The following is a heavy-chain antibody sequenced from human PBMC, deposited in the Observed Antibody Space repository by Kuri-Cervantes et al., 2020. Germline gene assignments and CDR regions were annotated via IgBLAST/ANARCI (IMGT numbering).Heavy chain of an antibody. D-gene: IGHD1-26*01. CDR1: GFTFSSYG. V-gene: IGHV3-23*01. J-gene: IGHJ4*02. Sequence: GESLKISCAASGFTFSSYGMSWVRQGPGKGLEWVSAISGSGGSTYYADSVKGRFTISRDNSKNTLYLQMNSLRAEDTAVYYCAKDFGGSSIWGQGTLVTVSS. CDR2: ISGSGGST. CDR3: AKDFGGSSI.